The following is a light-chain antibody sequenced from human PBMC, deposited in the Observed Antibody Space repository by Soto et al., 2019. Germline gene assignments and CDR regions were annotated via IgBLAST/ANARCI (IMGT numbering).Light chain of an antibody. J-gene: IGKJ1*01. Sequence: HTTQSPSALSGTVEDRVTIACRASQTISSWLAWYQQKPGKAPKLLIYKASTLKSGVPSRFSGSGSGTEFTLTISSLQPDDFATYYSQHSTCYSEAFDQGAKVDIK. CDR3: QHSTCYSEA. CDR2: KAS. V-gene: IGKV1-5*03. CDR1: QTISSW.